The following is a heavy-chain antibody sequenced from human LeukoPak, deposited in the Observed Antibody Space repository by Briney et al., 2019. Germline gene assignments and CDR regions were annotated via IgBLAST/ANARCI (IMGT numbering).Heavy chain of an antibody. CDR3: ARGGYYGSGNDFRFDP. D-gene: IGHD3-10*01. Sequence: SETLSLTCTVSGGSISSRTYYWGWIRQPPGKGLEWIGTIYYSGTTYYNPSLKSRVTISVETSKNQFSLKLKSVTAADTAVYYCARGGYYGSGNDFRFDPWGQGTLVTVSS. CDR1: GGSISSRTYY. J-gene: IGHJ5*02. V-gene: IGHV4-39*07. CDR2: IYYSGTT.